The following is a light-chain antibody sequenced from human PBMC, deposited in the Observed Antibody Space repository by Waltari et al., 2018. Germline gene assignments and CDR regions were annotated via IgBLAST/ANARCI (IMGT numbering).Light chain of an antibody. CDR1: QSLLHSNGYNY. CDR2: LGS. J-gene: IGKJ5*01. V-gene: IGKV2-28*01. Sequence: DIVMTQSPLSLPVTPGEPASIFCRSSQSLLHSNGYNYLDWYLQKPGQSPQLLIYLGSNRASGVPDRFSGSGSGTDFTLKISRVEAEDVGVYYCMQALQTLSITFGQGTRLEIK. CDR3: MQALQTLSIT.